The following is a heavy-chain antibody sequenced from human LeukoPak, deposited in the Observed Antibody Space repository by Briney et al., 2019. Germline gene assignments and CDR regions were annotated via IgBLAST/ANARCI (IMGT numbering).Heavy chain of an antibody. CDR1: GGSISTYY. D-gene: IGHD6-13*01. CDR2: IYYSGST. CDR3: ARSRGYFDY. Sequence: SETLSLTCTVSGGSISTYYWSWIRQPPGKGLEWIGCIYYSGSTNYNPSLKSRVTISVDTSKNQFSLKLTSVTAADTALYYCARSRGYFDYWGQGTLVTVSS. J-gene: IGHJ4*02. V-gene: IGHV4-59*01.